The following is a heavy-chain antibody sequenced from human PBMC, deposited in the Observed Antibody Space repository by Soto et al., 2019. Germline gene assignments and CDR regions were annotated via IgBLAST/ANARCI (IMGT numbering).Heavy chain of an antibody. CDR2: IVPIFRTT. CDR1: GDTFSNYA. J-gene: IGHJ3*02. Sequence: QVQLVQSGAEVKKSGSSVKVACKVSGDTFSNYAINWVRRAPGQGLEWMGAIVPIFRTTNYAQKFQGRVTIAADESTSTAYMELSRLRSDDTATYYCAREASAPGTDREHASDIWGQGTKVTVSS. V-gene: IGHV1-69*12. CDR3: AREASAPGTDREHASDI. D-gene: IGHD1-7*01.